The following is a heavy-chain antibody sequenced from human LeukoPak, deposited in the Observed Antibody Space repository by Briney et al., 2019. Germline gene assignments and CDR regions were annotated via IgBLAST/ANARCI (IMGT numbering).Heavy chain of an antibody. V-gene: IGHV1-24*01. J-gene: IGHJ4*02. D-gene: IGHD5/OR15-5a*01. Sequence: ASVKVSCKVSGYTLSDLSMHWVRQAPGKGLEWMGGFDPGNGETIYTQKFQGRVTMTEDTSTDTAYMELSSLRSEDTAVYYCAAGGVYDLFDYWGQGTLVTVSS. CDR1: GYTLSDLS. CDR3: AAGGVYDLFDY. CDR2: FDPGNGET.